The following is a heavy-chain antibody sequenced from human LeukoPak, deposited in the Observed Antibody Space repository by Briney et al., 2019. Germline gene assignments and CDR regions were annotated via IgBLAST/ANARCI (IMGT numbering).Heavy chain of an antibody. J-gene: IGHJ4*02. Sequence: GGSLRLSCAASGFTFDTYAMHWVRQAPGKGLEWVAVISYDGSNKYLADSVKGRFTISRDNAKNSLYLQMNSLRDEDTAVYYCASSGSYRFDYWGQGTLVTVSS. D-gene: IGHD1-26*01. V-gene: IGHV3-30-3*01. CDR3: ASSGSYRFDY. CDR2: ISYDGSNK. CDR1: GFTFDTYA.